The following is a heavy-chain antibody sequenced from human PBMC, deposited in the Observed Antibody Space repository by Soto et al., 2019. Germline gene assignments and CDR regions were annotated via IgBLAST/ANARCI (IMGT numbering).Heavy chain of an antibody. D-gene: IGHD2-21*01. V-gene: IGHV1-3*01. J-gene: IGHJ5*02. CDR3: ARAREAWNWFDP. CDR2: INAGNGDT. Sequence: ASVKVSCKASGYTFTSYIIHWVRQAPGQRLEWMGWINAGNGDTKYSQKFQGRVTITRDTSASTAYMEVSSLRSEDTAVYYCARAREAWNWFDPWGQGTLVTVSS. CDR1: GYTFTSYI.